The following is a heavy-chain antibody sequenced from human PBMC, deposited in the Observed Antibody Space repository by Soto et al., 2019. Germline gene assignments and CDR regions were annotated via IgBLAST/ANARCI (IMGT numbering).Heavy chain of an antibody. J-gene: IGHJ4*02. Sequence: QVQLVQSGAEVKKPGASVKVSCKASGYTFTSYAMRWVRQAPGQRLEWMGWINAGNGNTKYSQKLQGRVTITRDTSASTAYMELSSLRSEVTAVYYCTRGEGIAMDWGQGTLVTVSS. CDR1: GYTFTSYA. D-gene: IGHD6-13*01. CDR3: TRGEGIAMD. V-gene: IGHV1-3*01. CDR2: INAGNGNT.